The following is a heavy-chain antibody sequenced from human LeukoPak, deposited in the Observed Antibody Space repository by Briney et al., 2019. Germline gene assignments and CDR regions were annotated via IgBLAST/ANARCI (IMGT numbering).Heavy chain of an antibody. CDR1: GYTFTSYD. J-gene: IGHJ6*02. V-gene: IGHV1-8*01. Sequence: ASVKVSCKASGYTFTSYDINWVRQATGQGLEWMGWMNPNSGNTGYAQKFQGRVTMTRNTSISTAYMELSSLRSEDTAAYYCARAQRYCSSTSCYGSYYYGMDVWGQGTTVTVSS. D-gene: IGHD2-2*01. CDR2: MNPNSGNT. CDR3: ARAQRYCSSTSCYGSYYYGMDV.